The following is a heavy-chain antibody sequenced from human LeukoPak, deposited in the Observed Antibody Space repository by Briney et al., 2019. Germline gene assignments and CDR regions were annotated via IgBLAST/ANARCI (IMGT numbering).Heavy chain of an antibody. D-gene: IGHD6-13*01. CDR1: GFTFSTYW. Sequence: GGSLRLSCAASGFTFSTYWMQWVRQAPGKGLVWVSGISPRGDITYYADSVKGRFTISRDNSKNTLYLQMNSLRAEDTAVYYCAKTAGIAAAADFDYWGQGTLVTVSS. CDR2: ISPRGDIT. V-gene: IGHV3-23*01. J-gene: IGHJ4*02. CDR3: AKTAGIAAAADFDY.